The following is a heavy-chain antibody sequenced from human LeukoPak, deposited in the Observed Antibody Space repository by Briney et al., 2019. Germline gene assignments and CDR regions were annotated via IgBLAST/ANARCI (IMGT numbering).Heavy chain of an antibody. CDR1: GYTLTSYG. CDR2: ISAYNGNT. V-gene: IGHV1-18*01. D-gene: IGHD3-22*01. CDR3: ARLNYYDSSGYYEASGY. J-gene: IGHJ4*02. Sequence: ASVKVSCKASGYTLTSYGISWVRQAPGQGLEWMGWISAYNGNTNYAQKLQGRVTMTTDTSTSTAYMELSSLRSEDTAVYYCARLNYYDSSGYYEASGYWGQGTLVTVSS.